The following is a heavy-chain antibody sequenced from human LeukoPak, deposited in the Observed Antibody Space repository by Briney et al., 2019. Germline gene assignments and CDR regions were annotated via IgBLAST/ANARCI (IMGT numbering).Heavy chain of an antibody. Sequence: GGSLRLSCAASGFTFDDYAMHWVRQAPGKGLEWVSGISWNSGSIGYADSVKGRFTISRDNAKNSLYLQMNSLRAEDMALYYCAKDIDYYGSGSYTHWGQGTLVTVSS. J-gene: IGHJ4*02. D-gene: IGHD3-10*01. CDR2: ISWNSGSI. V-gene: IGHV3-9*03. CDR3: AKDIDYYGSGSYTH. CDR1: GFTFDDYA.